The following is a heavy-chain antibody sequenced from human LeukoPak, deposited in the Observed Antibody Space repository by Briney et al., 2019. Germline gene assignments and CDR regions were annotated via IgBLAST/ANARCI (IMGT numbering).Heavy chain of an antibody. J-gene: IGHJ4*02. Sequence: GGSLRLSCAASGFTFNTYGIHWVRQAPGKGLEWVALISFNGRNENYADSVKGRFTISRDNSYNTVFLQMNGLRADDTAVYYCARDRGRGDDYGDYGLDYWGQGTLVTVSS. CDR1: GFTFNTYG. CDR3: ARDRGRGDDYGDYGLDY. CDR2: ISFNGRNE. V-gene: IGHV3-30*03. D-gene: IGHD4-17*01.